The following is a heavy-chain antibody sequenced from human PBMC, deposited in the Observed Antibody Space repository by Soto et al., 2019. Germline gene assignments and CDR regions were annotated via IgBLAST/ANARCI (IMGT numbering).Heavy chain of an antibody. CDR1: GYSFTSYW. V-gene: IGHV5-51*01. D-gene: IGHD1-26*01. CDR3: ARPREYYRMDV. Sequence: GESLKISCKGSGYSFTSYWLGCVRQMPGKGLEWMVLIYPGESDTRYSPSFQGQVTISADKSNSTAYLQWSSLKASDTAMYYCARPREYYRMDVWGQGTTVTVSS. J-gene: IGHJ6*02. CDR2: IYPGESDT.